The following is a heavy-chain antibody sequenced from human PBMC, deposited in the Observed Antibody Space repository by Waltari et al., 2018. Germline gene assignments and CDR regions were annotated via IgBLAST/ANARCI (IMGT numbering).Heavy chain of an antibody. V-gene: IGHV3-7*01. J-gene: IGHJ4*02. CDR1: GFTFRPSW. CDR3: TRGSSSRPGIDD. Sequence: EVQLVESGGGLVQPGGSLRLAWAASGFTFRPSWMNWVRQAPGKGLEWVGNINQDGSEKYDVDSVKGRFTISRDNAKNSVYLQMNSLRAEDTAVYYCTRGSSSRPGIDDWGQGALVTVSS. CDR2: INQDGSEK.